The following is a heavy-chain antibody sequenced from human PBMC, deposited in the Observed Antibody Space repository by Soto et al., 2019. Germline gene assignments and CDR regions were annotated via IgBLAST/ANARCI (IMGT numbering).Heavy chain of an antibody. V-gene: IGHV4-31*03. D-gene: IGHD2-21*02. CDR1: GGSISSGGYY. CDR2: IYYSGST. Sequence: QVQLQESGPGLVKPSQTLSLTCTVSGGSISSGGYYWSWIRQHPGKGLEWIGYIYYSGSTYYNPSLKSRVTISVDTSKNQFSLKLSSVTAADTAVYYCARAGYRGGDCPTPIDYWGQGTLVTVSS. J-gene: IGHJ4*02. CDR3: ARAGYRGGDCPTPIDY.